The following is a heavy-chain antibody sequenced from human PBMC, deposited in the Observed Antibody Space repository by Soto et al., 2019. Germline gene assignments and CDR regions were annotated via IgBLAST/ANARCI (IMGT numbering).Heavy chain of an antibody. D-gene: IGHD3-3*01. CDR1: GYTFTSYD. CDR2: MNPNSGNT. J-gene: IGHJ6*03. V-gene: IGHV1-8*01. CDR3: ARGMSAVLRFWYYMDV. Sequence: ASVKVSCKASGYTFTSYDINWVRQATGQGLEWMGWMNPNSGNTGYAQKFQGRVTMTRNTSISTAYMELSSLRSEDTAVYYCARGMSAVLRFWYYMDVWGKGTTVTV.